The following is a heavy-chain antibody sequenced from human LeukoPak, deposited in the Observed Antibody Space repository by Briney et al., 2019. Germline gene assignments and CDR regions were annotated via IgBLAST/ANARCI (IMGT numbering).Heavy chain of an antibody. V-gene: IGHV1-3*01. J-gene: IGHJ4*02. CDR3: ARGSSSYPRYFDY. CDR2: INAGNGNT. CDR1: GYTFTSYA. D-gene: IGHD6-13*01. Sequence: ASVKVSCKVSGYTFTSYAMHWVRQAPGQRLEWMGWINAGNGNTKYSQKFQGRVTITRDTSASTAYMELSSLRSEDTAVYYCARGSSSYPRYFDYWGQGTLVTVSS.